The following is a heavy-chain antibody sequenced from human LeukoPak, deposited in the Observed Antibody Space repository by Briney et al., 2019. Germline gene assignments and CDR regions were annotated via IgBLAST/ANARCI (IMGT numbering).Heavy chain of an antibody. D-gene: IGHD7-27*01. V-gene: IGHV3-23*01. CDR2: ISGSGGST. J-gene: IGHJ6*02. CDR3: ALTGEVVYYYYGMDV. CDR1: GFTFSSYA. Sequence: GGSLRLSCAASGFTFSSYAMSWVRQAPGKGLEWVSAISGSGGSTYYADSVKGRFTISRDNSKNTLYLQMNSLRAEDTAVYYCALTGEVVYYYYGMDVWGQGTTVTVSS.